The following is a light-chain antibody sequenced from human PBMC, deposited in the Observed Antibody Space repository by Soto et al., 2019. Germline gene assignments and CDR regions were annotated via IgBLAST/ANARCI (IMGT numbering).Light chain of an antibody. J-gene: IGKJ1*01. V-gene: IGKV1-5*03. Sequence: DIQMTQSPSTLSASVGDRVTITCRVSQSISSWLAWYQQKPGKAPKLLIYKASSLETGVPSRFSGSGSGTEFTLTISSLQPDDFASYYCQQYGSSSPWTFGQGTKVEVK. CDR3: QQYGSSSPWT. CDR2: KAS. CDR1: QSISSW.